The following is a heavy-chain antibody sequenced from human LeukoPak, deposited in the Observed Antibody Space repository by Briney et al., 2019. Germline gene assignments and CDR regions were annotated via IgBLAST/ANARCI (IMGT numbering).Heavy chain of an antibody. D-gene: IGHD3-22*01. V-gene: IGHV4-34*01. J-gene: IGHJ6*03. CDR1: GGSFSGYY. CDR3: ARGRQDVTMIVVVMTAVSYYLDV. CDR2: MNPSGST. Sequence: SETLSLTCAVYGGSFSGYYWTWIRQTPEKGLEWIGEMNPSGSTNYDPSLKSRVTISVDTSKNQFSLELSSVTAADMAVYYCARGRQDVTMIVVVMTAVSYYLDVWGKGTTVTVS.